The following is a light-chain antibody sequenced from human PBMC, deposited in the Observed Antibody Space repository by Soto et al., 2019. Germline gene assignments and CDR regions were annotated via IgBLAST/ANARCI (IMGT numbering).Light chain of an antibody. CDR1: QSFSSSY. J-gene: IGKJ1*01. CDR3: QQYGSSPRT. CDR2: GAS. V-gene: IGKV3-20*01. Sequence: EIVLTQSPGTLSLSPGERATLSCRAIQSFSSSYLAWYQQKPGQAPRLLIYGASSRATGIPDRFSGSGSGTDFTLTISRMEPEDFAVYYCQQYGSSPRTFGQGTKVDXK.